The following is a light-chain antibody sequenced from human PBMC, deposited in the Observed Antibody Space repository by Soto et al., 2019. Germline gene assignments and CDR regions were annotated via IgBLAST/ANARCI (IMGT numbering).Light chain of an antibody. V-gene: IGLV3-1*01. CDR2: QDS. CDR3: QAWESSTVV. CDR1: KLGDKY. Sequence: SYELTQPPSVSVSPGQTASITCSGDKLGDKYACWYQQKPGQSPVLVIYQDSKRPSGIPERFSGSNSGNTATLTISGTQAMDEADYYCQAWESSTVVFGGGIKLPVL. J-gene: IGLJ2*01.